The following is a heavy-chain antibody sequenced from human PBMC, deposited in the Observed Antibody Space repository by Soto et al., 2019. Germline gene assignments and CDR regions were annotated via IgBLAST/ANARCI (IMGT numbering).Heavy chain of an antibody. D-gene: IGHD6-6*01. CDR3: ARPLGTARTGAMDV. Sequence: SETLSLTCAVYGGSFSGYYWSWIRQPPGKGLEWIGEINHSGSTNYNPSLKSRVTISVDTSKNQFSLKLSSVTAADTAVYYCARPLGTARTGAMDVWGQGPTVSLSS. J-gene: IGHJ6*02. CDR1: GGSFSGYY. V-gene: IGHV4-34*01. CDR2: INHSGST.